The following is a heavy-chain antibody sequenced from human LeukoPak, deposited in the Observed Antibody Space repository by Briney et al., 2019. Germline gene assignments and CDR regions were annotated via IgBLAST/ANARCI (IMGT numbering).Heavy chain of an antibody. CDR2: ISGDGGST. V-gene: IGHV3-43*02. CDR1: GFTLDDYA. Sequence: GGSLRLSCAASGFTLDDYAMHWVRQAPGKGLEWVSLISGDGGSTYYADSVKGRFTISRDNSKTSLYLQMNSLRTEDTALYYCAKGSYGPYYFDYWGQGTLVTVSS. D-gene: IGHD5-18*01. CDR3: AKGSYGPYYFDY. J-gene: IGHJ4*02.